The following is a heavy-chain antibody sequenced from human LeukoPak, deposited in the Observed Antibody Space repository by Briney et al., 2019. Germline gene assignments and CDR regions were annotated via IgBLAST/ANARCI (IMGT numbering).Heavy chain of an antibody. J-gene: IGHJ4*02. CDR2: IYYSGST. CDR3: ARAWEEYYFDY. CDR1: GGSISSGDYY. V-gene: IGHV4-30-4*01. Sequence: PSETLSLTCTVSGGSISSGDYYWSWIRQPPGKDLEWIGYIYYSGSTYYNPSLKSRVTISVDTSKDQFSLKLSSVTAADTAVYYCARAWEEYYFDYWGQGTLVTVSS. D-gene: IGHD1-26*01.